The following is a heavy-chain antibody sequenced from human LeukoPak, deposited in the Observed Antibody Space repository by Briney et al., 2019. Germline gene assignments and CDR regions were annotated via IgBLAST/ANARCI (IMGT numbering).Heavy chain of an antibody. Sequence: PSETLSLTCTVSGGSISSGDYYWSWIRQPPGKGLEWIGYIYYSGSTYYNPSLKSRVTISVDTSKNQFSLKLSSVTAADTAVYYCARVYFSGSYYFDYWGQGTLVTVSS. V-gene: IGHV4-30-4*01. CDR1: GGSISSGDYY. CDR2: IYYSGST. CDR3: ARVYFSGSYYFDY. J-gene: IGHJ4*02. D-gene: IGHD1-26*01.